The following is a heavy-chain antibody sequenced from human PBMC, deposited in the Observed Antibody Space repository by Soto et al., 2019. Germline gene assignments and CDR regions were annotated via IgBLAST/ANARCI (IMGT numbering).Heavy chain of an antibody. V-gene: IGHV1-2*02. CDR2: INPNSGGT. J-gene: IGHJ6*02. CDR1: GFTFSAYY. CDR3: ARSLLDEYISSWRSAYYGMDV. D-gene: IGHD2-2*01. Sequence: QVQLVQSGAEVKKPGASVKVSCKASGFTFSAYYIYWVRQAPGQGLEWIGWINPNSGGTNNAQKLQGRVTMTRDTSTSTVYMELSALIPDDTAVYYCARSLLDEYISSWRSAYYGMDVWGQGTTVTVSS.